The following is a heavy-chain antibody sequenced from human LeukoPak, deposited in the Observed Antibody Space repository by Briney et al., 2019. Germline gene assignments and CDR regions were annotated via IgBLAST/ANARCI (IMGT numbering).Heavy chain of an antibody. CDR2: FYHAGNS. Sequence: PSETLSLTCTVSGGPITSHFWSWIRQPPGEGLEWIGNFYHAGNSSLNPSLKSRVTMSIDTSKNQFSLKLRSMTAADTAVYYCARDGPTSTAPFDYWGQGTLVTVSS. CDR1: GGPITSHF. CDR3: ARDGPTSTAPFDY. J-gene: IGHJ4*02. V-gene: IGHV4-59*11. D-gene: IGHD1-26*01.